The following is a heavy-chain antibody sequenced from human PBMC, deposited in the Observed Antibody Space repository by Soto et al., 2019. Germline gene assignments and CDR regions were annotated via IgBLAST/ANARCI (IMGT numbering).Heavy chain of an antibody. CDR3: ARSPEATVTAFDY. V-gene: IGHV4-31*03. Sequence: QVQLQEPGPGLVKPSQTLSLTCTVSGGSISSGGYYWSWIRQHPGKGLEWFGYIYYSGSTYYNPSLRSRVSISVDTSKNQFSLKLSSVTAADTAVYYCARSPEATVTAFDYWGQGTLVTVSS. CDR2: IYYSGST. D-gene: IGHD4-17*01. CDR1: GGSISSGGYY. J-gene: IGHJ4*02.